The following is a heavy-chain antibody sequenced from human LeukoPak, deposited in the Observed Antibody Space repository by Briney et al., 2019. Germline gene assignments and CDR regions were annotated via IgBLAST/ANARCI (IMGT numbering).Heavy chain of an antibody. CDR2: IYYSGST. CDR1: GGSISSYY. V-gene: IGHV4-59*01. CDR3: AGGHWELLVYDY. J-gene: IGHJ4*02. Sequence: SETLSLTCTVSGGSISSYYWSWIRQPPGKGLEWIGYIYYSGSTNYNPSLKSRVTISVDTSKNQFSLKLSSVTAADTAVYYCAGGHWELLVYDYWGQGTLVTVSS. D-gene: IGHD1-26*01.